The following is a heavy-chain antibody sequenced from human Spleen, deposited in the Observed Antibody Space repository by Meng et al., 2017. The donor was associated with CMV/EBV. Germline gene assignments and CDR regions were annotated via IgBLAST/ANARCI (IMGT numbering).Heavy chain of an antibody. CDR3: ARGRGYNWNYVY. V-gene: IGHV1-8*01. CDR2: MNPNSGNT. J-gene: IGHJ4*02. CDR1: GYIFTSYD. Sequence: ASVKVSCKASGYIFTSYDINWVRQATGQGLEWMGWMNPNSGNTGYAQKFQGRVTMTRNTSISTAYMELSSLRSEDTAVYYCARGRGYNWNYVYWGQGTLVTVSS. D-gene: IGHD1-7*01.